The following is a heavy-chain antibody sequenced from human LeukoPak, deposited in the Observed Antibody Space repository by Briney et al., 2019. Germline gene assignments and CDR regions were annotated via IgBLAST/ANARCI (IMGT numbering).Heavy chain of an antibody. V-gene: IGHV1-2*02. Sequence: GASVKVSCKASGYTFSGYCMHWVRQAPGQGLEWMGWINPKSGGTNEAQKFHDRVTMTRDTSIRTAYMEVSRLRSDDTAVYYCARSPDILTGENFDYWGQGTLVTVSS. J-gene: IGHJ4*02. CDR1: GYTFSGYC. CDR2: INPKSGGT. CDR3: ARSPDILTGENFDY. D-gene: IGHD3-9*01.